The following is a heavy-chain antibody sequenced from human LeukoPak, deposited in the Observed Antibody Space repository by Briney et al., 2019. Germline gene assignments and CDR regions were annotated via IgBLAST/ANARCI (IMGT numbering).Heavy chain of an antibody. V-gene: IGHV3-11*06. D-gene: IGHD5-12*01. CDR1: GFTFSDYY. J-gene: IGHJ4*02. Sequence: GGSLRLSCAASGFTFSDYYMSWIRQAPGKGLEWVSYISSSSSYTNYADSVKGRFTISRDNAKNSLYLQMNSLRAEDTAMYYCARAYSREGGYDFVLESWGQGTLVNVSS. CDR2: ISSSSSYT. CDR3: ARAYSREGGYDFVLES.